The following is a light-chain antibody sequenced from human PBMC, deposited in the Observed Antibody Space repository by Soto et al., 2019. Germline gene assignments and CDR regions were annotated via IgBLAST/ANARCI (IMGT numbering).Light chain of an antibody. CDR2: ENN. V-gene: IGLV6-57*04. J-gene: IGLJ2*01. Sequence: NFMLTQPHSVSESPGKTLSISCTRSSGSIANNYVQWYQQRPGGAPTTVIYENNQRLSGVPDRFSGSTDGSSNSASLTISGLQTEDEADYYCQSYDSDFVVFGGGTKL. CDR1: SGSIANNY. CDR3: QSYDSDFVV.